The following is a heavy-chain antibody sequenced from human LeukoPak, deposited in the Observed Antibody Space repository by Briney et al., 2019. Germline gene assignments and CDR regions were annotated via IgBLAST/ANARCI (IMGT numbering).Heavy chain of an antibody. CDR3: AKAVGDAYFDF. CDR1: GFTFDDYA. Sequence: GGSLRLSCAASGFTFDDYAMYWVRQPPGKGLEWVSSISWNSGIIDYADSVKGRFTISRDNTKNSLYLKMNSLRAEDTAVYYCAKAVGDAYFDFWGQGTLVTVSS. V-gene: IGHV3-9*01. CDR2: ISWNSGII. J-gene: IGHJ4*02. D-gene: IGHD5-24*01.